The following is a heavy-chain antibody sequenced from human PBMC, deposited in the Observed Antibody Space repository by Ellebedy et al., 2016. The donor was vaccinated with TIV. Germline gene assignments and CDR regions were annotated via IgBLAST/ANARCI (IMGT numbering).Heavy chain of an antibody. D-gene: IGHD6-19*01. CDR1: GFTFSSYA. Sequence: GGSLRLSCAASGFTFSSYAMSWVRQAPGKGLEWVSAISGSGGSTYYADSVKGRFTFSRDNAKNSLYLQMNSLRDEDTAVYYCARDLKSQWYYYYGMDVWGQGTTVTVSS. CDR2: ISGSGGST. V-gene: IGHV3-23*01. J-gene: IGHJ6*02. CDR3: ARDLKSQWYYYYGMDV.